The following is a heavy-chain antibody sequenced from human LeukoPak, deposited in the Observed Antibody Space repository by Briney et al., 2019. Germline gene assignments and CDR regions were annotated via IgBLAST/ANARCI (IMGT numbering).Heavy chain of an antibody. J-gene: IGHJ4*02. CDR2: ISGSGGTT. Sequence: GESLKISCAASEFTFSNYAMSWVRQAPGKGLEWVSVISGSGGTTYSADSVKGRFTISRDNSKNTLYLQMNSLRAEDTAAYYCARERGSSGGNTNGYFDYWGQGALVTVSS. D-gene: IGHD4-23*01. CDR3: ARERGSSGGNTNGYFDY. CDR1: EFTFSNYA. V-gene: IGHV3-23*01.